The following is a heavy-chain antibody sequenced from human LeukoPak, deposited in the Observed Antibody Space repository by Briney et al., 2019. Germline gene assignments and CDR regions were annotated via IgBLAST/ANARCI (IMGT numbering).Heavy chain of an antibody. Sequence: PSETLSLTCAVYGGSFSGYYWSWIRQPPGKGLEWIGEINHSGSTNYNPSLKSRVTISVDTSKNQFSLKLSSVTAADTAVYYCARAPFSTGDYYFGYWGQGTLVTVSS. D-gene: IGHD2/OR15-2a*01. CDR3: ARAPFSTGDYYFGY. CDR2: INHSGST. V-gene: IGHV4-34*01. J-gene: IGHJ4*02. CDR1: GGSFSGYY.